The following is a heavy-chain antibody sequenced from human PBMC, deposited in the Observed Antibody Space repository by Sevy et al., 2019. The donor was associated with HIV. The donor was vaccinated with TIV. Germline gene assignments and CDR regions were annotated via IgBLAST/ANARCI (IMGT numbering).Heavy chain of an antibody. CDR1: GYTFTGYY. CDR3: ARDPGDYDFWSGLFGPYYYYGMDV. D-gene: IGHD3-3*01. CDR2: INPNSGGT. V-gene: IGHV1-2*02. J-gene: IGHJ6*02. Sequence: ASVKVSCKASGYTFTGYYMHWVRQAPGQGLEWMGWINPNSGGTNYAQKFQGRVTMTRDTSISTAYMELGRLGSDDTAVYYCARDPGDYDFWSGLFGPYYYYGMDVWGQGTTVTVSS.